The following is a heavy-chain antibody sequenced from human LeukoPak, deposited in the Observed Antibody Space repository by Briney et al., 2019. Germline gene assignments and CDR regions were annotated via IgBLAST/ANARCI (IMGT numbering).Heavy chain of an antibody. CDR1: GFTFSSYW. CDR2: INSDGSST. CDR3: AREGVGATGFDY. J-gene: IGHJ4*02. D-gene: IGHD1-26*01. Sequence: GGPLRLSCAASGFTFSSYWMHLVRHAPGKGLVWVSRINSDGSSTSYADSVKGRFTISRDNAKNTLYPQMNSLRAEDTAVYYCAREGVGATGFDYWGQGTLVTVSS. V-gene: IGHV3-74*01.